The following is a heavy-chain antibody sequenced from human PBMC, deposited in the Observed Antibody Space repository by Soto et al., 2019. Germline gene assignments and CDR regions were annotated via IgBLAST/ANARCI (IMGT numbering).Heavy chain of an antibody. CDR1: GGSISSGGDY. J-gene: IGHJ4*02. CDR3: ARDRECSGGTCYNYFDY. V-gene: IGHV4-31*03. D-gene: IGHD2-15*01. Sequence: SETLALTCTVSGGSISSGGDYWSWIRQHPGKGLEWIGYIYYSGSTYYNPSLKSRVTISVDTSKNQFSLKLSSVTAADTAVYYCARDRECSGGTCYNYFDYWGQGTLVTVSS. CDR2: IYYSGST.